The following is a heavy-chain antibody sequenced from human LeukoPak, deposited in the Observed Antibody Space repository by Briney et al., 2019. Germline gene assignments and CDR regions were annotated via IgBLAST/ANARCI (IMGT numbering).Heavy chain of an antibody. V-gene: IGHV1-46*01. CDR2: INPSGGST. CDR3: ARDREGNYRGYNWFDP. J-gene: IGHJ5*02. Sequence: GASVKVSCKASGYTFTSYYMHWVRQAPGQGLEWMGIINPSGGSTSYAQKFQGRVTMTRDTSTSTVYMELSSLRSEDTAVYYCARDREGNYRGYNWFDPWGQGTLVTVSS. D-gene: IGHD4-11*01. CDR1: GYTFTSYY.